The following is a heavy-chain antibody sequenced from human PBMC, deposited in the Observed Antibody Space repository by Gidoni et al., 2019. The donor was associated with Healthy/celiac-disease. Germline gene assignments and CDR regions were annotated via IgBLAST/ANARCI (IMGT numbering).Heavy chain of an antibody. CDR3: AKVATVTTLGLDY. CDR1: GFTFSSYG. CDR2: ISYDGSNK. V-gene: IGHV3-30*18. D-gene: IGHD4-17*01. Sequence: QVQLVESGGGVVQPGRSLRLSCAASGFTFSSYGMHWVRQVPGKGLEWVAVISYDGSNKYYADSVKGRFTISRDNSKNTLYLQMNSLRAEDTAVYYCAKVATVTTLGLDYWGQGTLVTVSS. J-gene: IGHJ4*02.